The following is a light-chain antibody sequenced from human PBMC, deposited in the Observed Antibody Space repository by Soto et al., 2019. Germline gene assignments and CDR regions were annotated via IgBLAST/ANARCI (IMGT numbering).Light chain of an antibody. V-gene: IGKV1-5*03. CDR3: QHYNTYSPWT. Sequence: DIQMTQSPSTLSASVGDRVTITCRASQSISNWLAWYQQKPGKAPKLLIYQASNSESGVPSRFSGSGSGTEFTLTISSLQPDDFATYYCQHYNTYSPWTFGQGTKVEIK. CDR2: QAS. CDR1: QSISNW. J-gene: IGKJ1*01.